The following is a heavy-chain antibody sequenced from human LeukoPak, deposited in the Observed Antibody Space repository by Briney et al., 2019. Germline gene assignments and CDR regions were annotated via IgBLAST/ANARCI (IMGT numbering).Heavy chain of an antibody. Sequence: GGSLRLSCAASGFTFSSYSMNWVRQAPGKGLEWVSSISSSSSYIYYADPVKGRFTISRDNAKNSLYLQMNSLRAEDTAVYYCAREHHTTLYGMDVWGQGTTVTVSS. J-gene: IGHJ6*02. CDR2: ISSSSSYI. CDR3: AREHHTTLYGMDV. D-gene: IGHD1-1*01. V-gene: IGHV3-21*01. CDR1: GFTFSSYS.